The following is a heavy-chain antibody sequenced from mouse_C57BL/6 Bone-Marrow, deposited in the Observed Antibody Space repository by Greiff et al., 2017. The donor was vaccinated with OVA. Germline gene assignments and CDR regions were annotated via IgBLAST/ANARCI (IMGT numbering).Heavy chain of an antibody. J-gene: IGHJ4*01. D-gene: IGHD1-1*01. CDR2: ISDGGSYT. V-gene: IGHV5-4*01. Sequence: VQLKESGGGLVKPGGSLKLSCAASGFTFSSYAMSWVRQTPEKRLEWVATISDGGSYTYYPDNVKGRFTISRDNAKNNLYLQMSHLKSEDTAMYYCAREEDGSGTMDYWGQGTSVTVSS. CDR1: GFTFSSYA. CDR3: AREEDGSGTMDY.